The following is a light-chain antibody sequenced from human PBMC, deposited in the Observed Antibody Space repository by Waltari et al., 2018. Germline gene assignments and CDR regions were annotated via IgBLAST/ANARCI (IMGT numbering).Light chain of an antibody. V-gene: IGLV2-18*02. Sequence: QSALTQPPSVSGSPGQSAIISCTGTSSDVGSYNRFSWYHQPPGTAPKLMIYEVNNRPSGVPDRFSGSKSGNTASLTISGLQAEDEADYYCRSYTSSSTWVFGGGTKLTVL. CDR1: SSDVGSYNR. CDR2: EVN. J-gene: IGLJ3*02. CDR3: RSYTSSSTWV.